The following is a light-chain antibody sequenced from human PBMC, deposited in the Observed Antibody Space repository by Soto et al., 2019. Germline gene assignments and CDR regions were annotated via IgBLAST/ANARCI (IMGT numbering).Light chain of an antibody. V-gene: IGKV3-15*01. CDR3: QQYNNWWT. CDR1: QSINSN. J-gene: IGKJ1*01. Sequence: EIVMTQSPATLSVSPGERATLSCRASQSINSNLAWYQQKPGQTPRLLIYGASTSATGIPARFSGSGSGTDFTLTISSLQSEDFAVYYCQQYNNWWTFVQGTKVEIK. CDR2: GAS.